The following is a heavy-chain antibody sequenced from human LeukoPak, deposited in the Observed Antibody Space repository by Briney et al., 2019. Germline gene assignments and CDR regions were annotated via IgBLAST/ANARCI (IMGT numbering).Heavy chain of an antibody. CDR2: IWYDGSNK. CDR1: GFTFSSYG. D-gene: IGHD1-26*01. J-gene: IGHJ6*02. CDR3: ARDLGSSGSYYYYYYGMDV. Sequence: GRSLRLSCAASGFTFSSYGMHWVRQAPGKGLVWVAVIWYDGSNKYYADSVKGRFTISRDNSKNTLYLQMNSLRSDDTAVYYCARDLGSSGSYYYYYYGMDVWGQGTTVTVSS. V-gene: IGHV3-33*01.